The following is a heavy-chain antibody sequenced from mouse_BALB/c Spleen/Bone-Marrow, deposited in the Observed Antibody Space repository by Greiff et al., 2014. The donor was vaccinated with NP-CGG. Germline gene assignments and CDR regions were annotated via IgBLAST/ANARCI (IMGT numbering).Heavy chain of an antibody. J-gene: IGHJ4*01. D-gene: IGHD1-2*01. V-gene: IGHV2-9*02. CDR1: GFSLTSYG. Sequence: VHLVESGPGLVAPSQSLSISCPVSGFSLTSYGVHWVRQPPGKGLEWLGVIWADGSTNYNSALMSRLSISKDNSKSQVFLKMNSLQTDDTAMYYCARITTATGAMDYWGQGTSVTVSS. CDR2: IWADGST. CDR3: ARITTATGAMDY.